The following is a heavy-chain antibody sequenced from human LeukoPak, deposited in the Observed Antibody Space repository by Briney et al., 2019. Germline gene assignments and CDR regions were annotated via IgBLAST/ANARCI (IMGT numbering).Heavy chain of an antibody. CDR3: ARDQDGSGYGGR. CDR2: IIPIFGTA. J-gene: IGHJ4*02. V-gene: IGHV1-69*05. Sequence: ASVKVSCKASGGTFSSYAISWVRQAPGQGLEWMGGIIPIFGTANYAQKFQGRVTITTDESTSTAYMELSSLRSEDTAVYYCARDQDGSGYGGRWGQGTLVTVSS. CDR1: GGTFSSYA. D-gene: IGHD5-12*01.